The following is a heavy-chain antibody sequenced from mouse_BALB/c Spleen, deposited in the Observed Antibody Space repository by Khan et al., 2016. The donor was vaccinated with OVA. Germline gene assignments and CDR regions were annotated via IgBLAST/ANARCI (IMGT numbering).Heavy chain of an antibody. J-gene: IGHJ2*01. D-gene: IGHD4-1*01. V-gene: IGHV1-87*01. CDR1: GYIFTKFW. CDR3: VRSWDSYYFDY. CDR2: IYPGNGDT. Sequence: QVRLQQSGAELARPGASVKLSCKASGYIFTKFWMQWVKQRPGQGLEWIGAIYPGNGDTRYTQRFKGKATLTADESSSTAYMQLSSLASEDSAVFYCVRSWDSYYFDYWGQGTTLTVSS.